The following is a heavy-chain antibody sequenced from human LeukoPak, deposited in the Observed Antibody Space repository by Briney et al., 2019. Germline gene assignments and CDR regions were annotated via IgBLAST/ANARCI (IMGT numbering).Heavy chain of an antibody. CDR2: INHSGST. J-gene: IGHJ3*02. CDR3: AAVNVLRTTSDAFDI. CDR1: GGSFSGYY. V-gene: IGHV4-34*01. D-gene: IGHD2-15*01. Sequence: SETLSLTCAVYGGSFSGYYWSWIRQPPGKGREWIGEINHSGSTNYNPSLKSRVTISVDTSKNQFSLKLSSVTAADTAVYYCAAVNVLRTTSDAFDIWGQGTMVTVSS.